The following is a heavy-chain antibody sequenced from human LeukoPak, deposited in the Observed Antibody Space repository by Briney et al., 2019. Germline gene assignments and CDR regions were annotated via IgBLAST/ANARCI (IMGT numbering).Heavy chain of an antibody. V-gene: IGHV1-46*01. D-gene: IGHD3-10*01. Sequence: ASVKVSCKASGYTFTSYYMHWVRQAPGQGLEWMGIINPSGGSTSYAQKFQGRVTMTRDTSISTAYMELSRLRSDDTAVYYCARERELRGVIKRYFDYWGQGTLVTVSS. CDR3: ARERELRGVIKRYFDY. CDR2: INPSGGST. CDR1: GYTFTSYY. J-gene: IGHJ4*02.